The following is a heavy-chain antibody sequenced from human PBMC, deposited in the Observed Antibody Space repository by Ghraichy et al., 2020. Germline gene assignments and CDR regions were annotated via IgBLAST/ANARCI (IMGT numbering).Heavy chain of an antibody. J-gene: IGHJ4*02. V-gene: IGHV3-7*01. CDR1: GFTLSRYW. CDR2: INEDASKK. Sequence: GGSLRLSCTASGFTLSRYWLTWVRQAPGKGLEWVANINEDASKKYYVDSVKGRFTISRDNAKNSLYLQMNSLRVEDTAVYFCVRQIYGSGSYWGQGTLVTVSS. CDR3: VRQIYGSGSY. D-gene: IGHD3-10*01.